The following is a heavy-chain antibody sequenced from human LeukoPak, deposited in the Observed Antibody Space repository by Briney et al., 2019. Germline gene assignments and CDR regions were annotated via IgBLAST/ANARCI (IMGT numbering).Heavy chain of an antibody. J-gene: IGHJ4*02. D-gene: IGHD2-15*01. V-gene: IGHV1-8*03. Sequence: ASVKVSCKASGYTFTSYDINWVRQATGQGLEWMGWMNPNSGNTGYAQKFQGRVTITKNTSISTAYMELSSLRSEDTAVYYCAREVEDTTFDYWGQGTLVTVSS. CDR2: MNPNSGNT. CDR1: GYTFTSYD. CDR3: AREVEDTTFDY.